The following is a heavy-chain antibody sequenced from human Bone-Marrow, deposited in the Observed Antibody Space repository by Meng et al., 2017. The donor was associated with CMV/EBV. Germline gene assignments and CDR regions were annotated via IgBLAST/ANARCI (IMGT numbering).Heavy chain of an antibody. D-gene: IGHD3-16*01. V-gene: IGHV3-48*03. J-gene: IGHJ4*02. CDR3: ARDLNVGGVYFDC. Sequence: GGSLRLSCVASGFTFSSYEMNWVRQAPGKGLEWVSYISSSGSTIFYADSVKGRFTISRDNPKNSLYLQMNSLRAEDTAVYYCARDLNVGGVYFDCWGQGTLVNVAS. CDR2: ISSSGSTI. CDR1: GFTFSSYE.